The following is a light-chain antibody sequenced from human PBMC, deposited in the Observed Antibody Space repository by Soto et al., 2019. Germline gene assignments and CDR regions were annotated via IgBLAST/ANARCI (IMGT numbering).Light chain of an antibody. CDR1: SGHSNYA. V-gene: IGLV4-69*01. J-gene: IGLJ2*01. CDR3: QTWGSGVVV. Sequence: QPVLTQSPSASASLGASVKLTCTLSSGHSNYAIAWHQQQSEKGPRYPMKLNSDGSHSKGDGIPDRFSGSSSGAERYLPISSLQSEDEADYYCQTWGSGVVVFGGGTKLTVL. CDR2: LNSDGSH.